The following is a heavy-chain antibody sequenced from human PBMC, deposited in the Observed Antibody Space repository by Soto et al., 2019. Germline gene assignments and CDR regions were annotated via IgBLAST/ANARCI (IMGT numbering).Heavy chain of an antibody. CDR2: INPNSGGT. J-gene: IGHJ6*02. CDR3: ARGAATSWFDYYGMDV. V-gene: IGHV1-2*02. Sequence: QVQLVQSGAEVKKPGASVKVSCKASGYTFTGYYMHWVRQAPGQGLEWMGWINPNSGGTNYAQKFKGRVTMTRDTSISTAYMELSRLRSDDTAVYYCARGAATSWFDYYGMDVWGQGTTVTVSS. D-gene: IGHD6-25*01. CDR1: GYTFTGYY.